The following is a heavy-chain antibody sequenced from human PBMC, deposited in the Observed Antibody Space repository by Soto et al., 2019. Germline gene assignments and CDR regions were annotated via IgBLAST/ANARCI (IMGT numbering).Heavy chain of an antibody. V-gene: IGHV3-21*01. CDR3: ARGPLVFGPSQTSDPFDY. CDR1: GFTFSSDS. J-gene: IGHJ4*02. CDR2: IISSSSYI. D-gene: IGHD3-3*01. Sequence: PGGSLRLSCAASGFTFSSDSMNWVRQGPGKGLEWVSSIISSSSYIYYADSVKGRFTISRDNAKNSLYLQMTSLRSEAPAVYYFARGPLVFGPSQTSDPFDYWGQGTLVTVSS.